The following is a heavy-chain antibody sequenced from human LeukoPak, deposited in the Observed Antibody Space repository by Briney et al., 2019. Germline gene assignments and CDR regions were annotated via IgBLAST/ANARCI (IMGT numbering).Heavy chain of an antibody. Sequence: ASVKVSCKASGYTFTNYAMHCVPQAPGQRLEWMGWINAVNGNTKYSQELQGRVTITRDTSASTAYMELSSLRSEDTAVYYCASGDRPNMVRGVIIPLHYYYYYMDVWGKGTTVTISS. V-gene: IGHV1-3*03. J-gene: IGHJ6*03. CDR2: INAVNGNT. CDR3: ASGDRPNMVRGVIIPLHYYYYYMDV. CDR1: GYTFTNYA. D-gene: IGHD3-10*01.